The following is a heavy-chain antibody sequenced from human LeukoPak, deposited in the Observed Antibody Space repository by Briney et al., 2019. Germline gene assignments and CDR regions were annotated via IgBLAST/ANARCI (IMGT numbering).Heavy chain of an antibody. V-gene: IGHV5-10-1*01. CDR3: ADGLAAAGRPDY. CDR2: IDPSDSYT. Sequence: GESLKISCKGSGYSFTSYWISWVRQMPGKGLEWMGRIDPSDSYTNYSPSFQGHVTISADKSISTAYLQWSSLKASDTAMYYCADGLAAAGRPDYWGQETLVTVSS. CDR1: GYSFTSYW. D-gene: IGHD6-13*01. J-gene: IGHJ4*02.